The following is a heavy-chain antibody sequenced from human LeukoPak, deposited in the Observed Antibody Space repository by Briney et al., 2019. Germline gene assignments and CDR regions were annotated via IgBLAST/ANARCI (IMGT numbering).Heavy chain of an antibody. CDR2: IDTSSSTI. V-gene: IGHV3-48*04. Sequence: TGGSLRLSCEASGFTFSNYAMNWVRQAPGKGLEWLSYIDTSSSTIYYIDSVKGRFTTSRDNAKNSLYLHMDTLRAEDTAVYYCVREKYCSGTSCYPLFDPWGQGTLVTVSS. CDR1: GFTFSNYA. J-gene: IGHJ5*02. D-gene: IGHD2-2*01. CDR3: VREKYCSGTSCYPLFDP.